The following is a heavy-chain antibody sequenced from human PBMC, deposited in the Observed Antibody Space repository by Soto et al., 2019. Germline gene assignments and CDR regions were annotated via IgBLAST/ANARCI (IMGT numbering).Heavy chain of an antibody. D-gene: IGHD4-17*01. CDR1: GGSISSYY. J-gene: IGHJ4*02. Sequence: SGTLSLTCTVSGGSISSYYWSWIRQPPGKGLEWIGYIYYSGSTNYNPSLKSRVTISVDTSKNQFSLKLSSVTAADTAVYYCATLPSTVTTNLESYFDYWGQGTLVTVSS. CDR2: IYYSGST. V-gene: IGHV4-59*12. CDR3: ATLPSTVTTNLESYFDY.